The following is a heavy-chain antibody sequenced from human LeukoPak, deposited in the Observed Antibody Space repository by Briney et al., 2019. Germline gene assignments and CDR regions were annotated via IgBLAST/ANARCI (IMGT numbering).Heavy chain of an antibody. CDR3: ARRGYTYGWGWFDP. V-gene: IGHV4-34*01. Sequence: SETLSLTCGVYGGSFSDYYWSWIGQPPGKGLEWIGEINHSGSTNYNPSLKSRVTISVDTSKNQFSLKVNSVTAADTAVYYCARRGYTYGWGWFDPWGQGTLVTVSS. D-gene: IGHD5-18*01. CDR2: INHSGST. J-gene: IGHJ5*02. CDR1: GGSFSDYY.